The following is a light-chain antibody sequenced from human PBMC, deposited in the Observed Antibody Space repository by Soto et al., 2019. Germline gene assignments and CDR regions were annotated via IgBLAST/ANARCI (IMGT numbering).Light chain of an antibody. CDR3: SSHATTSSLHV. CDR2: EVG. J-gene: IGLJ1*01. V-gene: IGLV2-14*01. Sequence: QSALTQPASVSGSPGQSIAISCTGTSSDFGTSNYVSWYQLHPGKAPKLLIFEVGYRPSEVSNRFSGSKSGNTASLTIVGLQAEDEADYYCSSHATTSSLHVFGTGTKLTVL. CDR1: SSDFGTSNY.